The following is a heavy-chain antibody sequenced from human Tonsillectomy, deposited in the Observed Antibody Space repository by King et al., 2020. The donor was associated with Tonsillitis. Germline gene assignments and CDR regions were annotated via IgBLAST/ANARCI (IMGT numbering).Heavy chain of an antibody. CDR3: ARAPATVTTSRYFDL. V-gene: IGHV1-3*01. CDR2: INAGNGGT. J-gene: IGHJ2*01. D-gene: IGHD4-17*01. CDR1: GYTFISYT. Sequence: QLVQSGAEVKKPGASVKGSCKASGYTFISYTMHWVRQAPGQRLEWMGWINAGNGGTKYSQKFQGRVTITRDTSASTAYMELSSLRSEDTAVYYCARAPATVTTSRYFDLWGRGTLVTVSS.